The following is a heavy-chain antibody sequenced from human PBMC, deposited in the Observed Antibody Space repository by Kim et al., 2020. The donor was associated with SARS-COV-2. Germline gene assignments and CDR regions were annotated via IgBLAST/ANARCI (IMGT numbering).Heavy chain of an antibody. V-gene: IGHV4-39*01. CDR3: ARGSGGGYFDY. J-gene: IGHJ4*02. CDR2: T. D-gene: IGHD3-10*01. Sequence: TYYNPSLKRRVTISVDTSKNQFSLKLSSVTAADTAVYYCARGSGGGYFDYWGQGTLVTVSS.